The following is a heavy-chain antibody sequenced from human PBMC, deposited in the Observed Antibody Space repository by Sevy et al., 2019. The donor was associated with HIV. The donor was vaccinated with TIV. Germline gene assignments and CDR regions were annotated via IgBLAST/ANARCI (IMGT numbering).Heavy chain of an antibody. V-gene: IGHV1-24*01. CDR2: FDPEDGET. J-gene: IGHJ4*02. CDR3: GTAREYYQGSSGYLDY. CDR1: GYTLTELS. D-gene: IGHD3-22*01. Sequence: ASVKVSCKVSGYTLTELSMHWVRQAPGKGPEWMGRFDPEDGETIYAQKFQGRVTMTEDTSTDTAYMELSSLRSEATAVYYCGTAREYYQGSSGYLDYWGQGTLVTVSS.